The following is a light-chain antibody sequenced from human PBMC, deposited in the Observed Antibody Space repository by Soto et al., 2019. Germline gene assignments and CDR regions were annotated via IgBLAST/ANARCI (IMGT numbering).Light chain of an antibody. J-gene: IGKJ2*01. Sequence: DIQLTQSPSSLSASVGDRVTITCRASHSISTYLNWYQQKPGKAPSLLIYTTSSLQSGFPSRFSGSGSGTDFTLTIGCLQPADFAIYYCQQSYSSPYSFGLGTKVQIK. CDR3: QQSYSSPYS. CDR1: HSISTY. V-gene: IGKV1-39*01. CDR2: TTS.